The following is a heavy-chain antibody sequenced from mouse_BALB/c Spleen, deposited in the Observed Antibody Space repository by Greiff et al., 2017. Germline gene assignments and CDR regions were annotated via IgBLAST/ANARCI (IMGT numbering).Heavy chain of an antibody. CDR3: TREDYGNYVRFAY. CDR1: GFTFSSYT. V-gene: IGHV5-6-4*01. Sequence: DVMLVESGGGLVKPGGSLKLSCAASGFTFSSYTMSWVRQTPEKRLEWVATISSGGSYTYYPDSVKGRFTISRDNAKNTLYLQMSSLKSEDTAMYYCTREDYGNYVRFAYWGQGTLVTVSA. CDR2: ISSGGSYT. J-gene: IGHJ3*01. D-gene: IGHD2-1*01.